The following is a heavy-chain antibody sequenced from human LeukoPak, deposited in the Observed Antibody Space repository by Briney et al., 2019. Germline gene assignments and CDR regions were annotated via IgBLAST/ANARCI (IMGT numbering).Heavy chain of an antibody. J-gene: IGHJ6*03. CDR1: GYSFTSYW. D-gene: IGHD6-13*01. Sequence: GESLKISCKGSGYSFTSYWIGWVRQMPGKGLEWMGIIYPGDSDTRYSPSFQGQVTISADKSISTAYLQWSSLRASDTAMYYCARHLAAAGTNYYYYMDVWGKGTTVTVSS. CDR3: ARHLAAAGTNYYYYMDV. V-gene: IGHV5-51*01. CDR2: IYPGDSDT.